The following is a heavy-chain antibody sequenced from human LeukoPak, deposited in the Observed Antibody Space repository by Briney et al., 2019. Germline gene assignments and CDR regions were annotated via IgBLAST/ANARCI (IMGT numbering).Heavy chain of an antibody. V-gene: IGHV3-53*01. CDR3: ARSFYSSTWYGDLDY. CDR2: IYSGGST. CDR1: GFTVSSNY. Sequence: GGSLRLSCAASGFTVSSNYMSWVRQAPGKGLEWVSIIYSGGSTFYADSVKGRCTISRDNAKNSLYLQMNSLRAEDTAVYYCARSFYSSTWYGDLDYWGQGTLVTVSS. D-gene: IGHD6-13*01. J-gene: IGHJ4*02.